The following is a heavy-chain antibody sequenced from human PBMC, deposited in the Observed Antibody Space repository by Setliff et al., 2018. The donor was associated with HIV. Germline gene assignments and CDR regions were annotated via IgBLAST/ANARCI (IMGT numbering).Heavy chain of an antibody. D-gene: IGHD3-22*01. J-gene: IGHJ4*02. Sequence: GGSLRLSCAASGFTFDDYTMTWVRQAPGKGLEWVSGINWNGGSTGYADSVKGRFTISRDNAKNYLYLQMNSLRAEDTALYYCARDLDSSGRDDWGLGTLVTVSS. CDR3: ARDLDSSGRDD. CDR2: INWNGGST. V-gene: IGHV3-20*04. CDR1: GFTFDDYT.